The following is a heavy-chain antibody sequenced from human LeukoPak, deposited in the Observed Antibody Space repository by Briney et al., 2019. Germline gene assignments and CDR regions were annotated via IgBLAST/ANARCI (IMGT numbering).Heavy chain of an antibody. CDR3: ARDNSVEDTAWWFDP. Sequence: ASVTVSCKASGYTFTGYYMHWVRQAPGQGLEWMGWINPNSGGTNYAQKFQGRVTMTRDTSISTAYMELSRLRSEDTAVYYCARDNSVEDTAWWFDPWGQGTLVTVSS. CDR1: GYTFTGYY. CDR2: INPNSGGT. D-gene: IGHD4-23*01. V-gene: IGHV1-2*02. J-gene: IGHJ5*02.